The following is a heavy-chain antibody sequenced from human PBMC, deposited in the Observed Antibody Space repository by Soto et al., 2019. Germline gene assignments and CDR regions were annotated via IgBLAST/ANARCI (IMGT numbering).Heavy chain of an antibody. V-gene: IGHV3-23*01. CDR2: ISGSGGST. CDR3: AKGIASADNYYYYGMDV. J-gene: IGHJ6*02. D-gene: IGHD6-13*01. CDR1: GFTFSSYA. Sequence: EVQLLESGGGLVQPGGSLRLSCAASGFTFSSYAMSWVRQAPGKGLEWVSAISGSGGSTYYADSVKGRFTISRDNSKNTLYLQMNSLRAEDTAVYYCAKGIASADNYYYYGMDVWGQGTTVPVSS.